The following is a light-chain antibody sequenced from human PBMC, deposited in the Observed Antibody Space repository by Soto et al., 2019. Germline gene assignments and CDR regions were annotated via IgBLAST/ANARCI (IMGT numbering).Light chain of an antibody. J-gene: IGLJ2*01. V-gene: IGLV2-23*01. Sequence: QSALTQPASVSGSPGQSITISCTGTSADIGTYYLVSWYQQHPGRAPKLIIFEGNKRPSGVANRFSASKSGNTASLAISGLQAEDEADYHCCSYAGRSTVICGGGTKVTVL. CDR2: EGN. CDR3: CSYAGRSTVI. CDR1: SADIGTYYL.